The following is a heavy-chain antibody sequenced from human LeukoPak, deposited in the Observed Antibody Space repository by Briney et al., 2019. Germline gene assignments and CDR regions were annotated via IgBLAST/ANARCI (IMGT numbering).Heavy chain of an antibody. V-gene: IGHV1-18*01. D-gene: IGHD3-10*01. CDR2: ISAYNGNT. Sequence: ASVKVSCKASGYTFTSYGISWVRQAPGQGLEWMGWISAYNGNTNYAQKLQGRVTMTTDTSTSTAYMELRSLRSDDTAVYCCARDPSGSGSYYNDNYFDYWGQGTLVTVSS. J-gene: IGHJ4*02. CDR3: ARDPSGSGSYYNDNYFDY. CDR1: GYTFTSYG.